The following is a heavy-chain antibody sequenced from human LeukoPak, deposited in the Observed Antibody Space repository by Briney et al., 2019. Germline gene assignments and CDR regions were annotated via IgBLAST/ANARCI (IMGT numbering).Heavy chain of an antibody. D-gene: IGHD3-10*01. J-gene: IGHJ4*02. CDR3: AKGRGSGSYSYYFDY. Sequence: HPGGSLRLSCTASGFTFSGYGMHWVRQAPGKGLEWVAVISYDGSDKYYADSVKGRFTISRDNSKNTLYLQMNSLRAEDTAVYYCAKGRGSGSYSYYFDYWGQGTLVTVSS. CDR2: ISYDGSDK. V-gene: IGHV3-30*18. CDR1: GFTFSGYG.